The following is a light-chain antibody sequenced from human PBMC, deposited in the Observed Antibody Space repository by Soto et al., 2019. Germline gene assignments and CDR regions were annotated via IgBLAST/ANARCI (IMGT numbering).Light chain of an antibody. CDR1: QSVLYSSNNKNY. CDR3: HQYCSTYPRT. Sequence: DIVMTQSPDSLAVSLGERATINCKSSQSVLYSSNNKNYLAWYQQKPGQPPKLLIYWASSRESGVPDRFSGSGSGTDFTLTISSLQSKEVAVYYRHQYCSTYPRTVGEGTRLEIK. V-gene: IGKV4-1*01. CDR2: WAS. J-gene: IGKJ5*01.